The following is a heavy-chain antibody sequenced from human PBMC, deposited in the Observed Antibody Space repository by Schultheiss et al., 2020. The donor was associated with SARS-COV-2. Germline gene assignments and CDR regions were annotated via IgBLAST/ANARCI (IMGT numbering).Heavy chain of an antibody. CDR2: MNPNSGNT. D-gene: IGHD4-17*01. CDR1: GYTFTSYD. CDR3: ARGDDYGDLFDY. Sequence: ASVKVSCKASGYTFTSYDINWVRQATGQGLEWMGWMNPNSGNTGYAQKFQGRVTITRNTSISTAYMELSSLRSDDTAVYYCARGDDYGDLFDYWGQGTLVTVSS. J-gene: IGHJ4*02. V-gene: IGHV1-8*03.